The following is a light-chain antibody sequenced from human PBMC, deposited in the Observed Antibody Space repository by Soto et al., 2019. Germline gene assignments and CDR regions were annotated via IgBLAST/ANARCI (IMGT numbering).Light chain of an antibody. CDR2: EVS. CDR1: SSDVGGYNY. CDR3: SSYTSSYVV. V-gene: IGLV2-14*01. Sequence: QSVLTQPASVSGSPGQSITISCTGTSSDVGGYNYVSWYQQHPGKAPKLMIYEVSNRPSGVSNRFSGSKSGNTASLTISGLQAEDEADYYCSSYTSSYVVFGGGTKVTVL. J-gene: IGLJ2*01.